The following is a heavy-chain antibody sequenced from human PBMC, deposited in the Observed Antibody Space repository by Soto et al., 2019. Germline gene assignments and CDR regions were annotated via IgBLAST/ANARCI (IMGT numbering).Heavy chain of an antibody. V-gene: IGHV3-33*01. D-gene: IGHD3-3*01. CDR1: GFTFSSYG. CDR3: ARDLASEITIFGFDP. J-gene: IGHJ5*02. Sequence: GGSLRLSCAASGFTFSSYGMHWVRQAPGKGLEWVAVIWYDGSNKYYADSVKGRFTISRDNSKNTLYLQMNSLRAEDTAVYYCARDLASEITIFGFDPWGQGTLVTVSS. CDR2: IWYDGSNK.